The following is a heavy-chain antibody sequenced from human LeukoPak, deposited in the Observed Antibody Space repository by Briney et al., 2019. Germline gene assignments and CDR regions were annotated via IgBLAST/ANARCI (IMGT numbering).Heavy chain of an antibody. CDR3: AREVVVAATRYMDV. D-gene: IGHD2-15*01. Sequence: GGSLRLSCTTSGFSFNTYSMSWVRQAPGKGLEWVSAINDDTPYYTDSVKGRFTVSRDNSRDTLYLHLNSLRAEDTAVYYCAREVVVAATRYMDVWGKGTTVTISS. J-gene: IGHJ6*03. V-gene: IGHV3-23*01. CDR1: GFSFNTYS. CDR2: INDDTP.